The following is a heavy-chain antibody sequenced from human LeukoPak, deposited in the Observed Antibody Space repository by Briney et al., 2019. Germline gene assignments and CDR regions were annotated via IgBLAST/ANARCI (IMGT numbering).Heavy chain of an antibody. J-gene: IGHJ5*02. CDR2: INHSGST. V-gene: IGHV4-34*01. CDR1: GGSFSGYY. CDR3: ARYSSSWSGWFDP. Sequence: PSETLSLTCAVYGGSFSGYYWSWIRQPPGKGLEWIGEINHSGSTNYNPSLKSRVTISVDTSKNQFSLKPSSVTAADTAVYYCARYSSSWSGWFDPWGQGTLVTVSS. D-gene: IGHD6-13*01.